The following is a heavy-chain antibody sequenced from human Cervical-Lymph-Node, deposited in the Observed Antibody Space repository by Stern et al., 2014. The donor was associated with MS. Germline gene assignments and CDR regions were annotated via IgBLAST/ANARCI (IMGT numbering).Heavy chain of an antibody. CDR1: GGSFSGTY. CDR3: ASAGDGSSQHNWFDA. V-gene: IGHV4-34*01. D-gene: IGHD6-13*01. Sequence: QVPLQQWGAGLLKPSETLSLTCAVRGGSFSGTYWSWIRQPQGQGLEWIGESNQIESANYNPSLKSRVPLLRDTSRNEFSLRLRSVTAADTAVYYCASAGDGSSQHNWFDAWGQGALVTVSS. J-gene: IGHJ5*02. CDR2: SNQIESA.